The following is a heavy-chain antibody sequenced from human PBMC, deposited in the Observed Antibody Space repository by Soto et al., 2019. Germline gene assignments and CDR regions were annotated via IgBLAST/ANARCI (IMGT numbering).Heavy chain of an antibody. V-gene: IGHV3-30*18. J-gene: IGHJ6*03. D-gene: IGHD3-3*01. Sequence: PGGPLRLSSAASGFTFSSYRMHWVPQAPAKGLEWVAVISYDGSKKYYADSVKGRFTISRDNSKNTLYLQMNSLRAEDTAVYYCAKDYLPTDFYYYYYMDVWGKGSRVTVSS. CDR2: ISYDGSKK. CDR1: GFTFSSYR. CDR3: AKDYLPTDFYYYYYMDV.